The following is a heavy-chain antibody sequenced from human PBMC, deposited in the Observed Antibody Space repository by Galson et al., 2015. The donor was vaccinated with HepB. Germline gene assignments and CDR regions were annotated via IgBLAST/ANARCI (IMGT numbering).Heavy chain of an antibody. CDR3: ARVHARYYFDY. CDR2: ISYDGSNK. J-gene: IGHJ4*02. V-gene: IGHV3-30*04. CDR1: GFTFSSYA. Sequence: SLRLSCAASGFTFSSYAMHWVRQAPGKGLEWVAVISYDGSNKYYADSVKGRFTISRDNSKNTLYLQMNSLRAEDTAVYYCARVHARYYFDYWGQGTLVTVSS.